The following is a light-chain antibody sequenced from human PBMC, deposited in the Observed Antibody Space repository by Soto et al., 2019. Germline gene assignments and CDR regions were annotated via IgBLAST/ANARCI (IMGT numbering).Light chain of an antibody. V-gene: IGKV3-20*01. CDR1: QSVSSSY. Sequence: EIVLTQSPGTLSLSPGERATLSCRASQSVSSSYLAWYQQKPGQAPRLLIYGASSRATGIPDRFSGSGSGTDFTLTIRSLEPEDFAVYYCQQYGRTFGQGNKGEIK. CDR2: GAS. J-gene: IGKJ1*01. CDR3: QQYGRT.